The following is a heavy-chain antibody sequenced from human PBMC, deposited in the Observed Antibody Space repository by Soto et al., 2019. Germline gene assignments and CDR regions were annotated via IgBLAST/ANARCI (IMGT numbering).Heavy chain of an antibody. D-gene: IGHD6-19*01. CDR2: ITSSGGAM. V-gene: IGHV3-48*01. J-gene: IGHJ4*02. Sequence: EVQLVDSGGALVQPGGSLRLSCAASGFTFSSYTMTWVRQAPGKGLEWVSSITSSGGAMYYADSVQGRFTVSRDNAKSSLYLQMNSLTAEDTAAYYCTKGWLDYWRQGSLVTVSS. CDR3: TKGWLDY. CDR1: GFTFSSYT.